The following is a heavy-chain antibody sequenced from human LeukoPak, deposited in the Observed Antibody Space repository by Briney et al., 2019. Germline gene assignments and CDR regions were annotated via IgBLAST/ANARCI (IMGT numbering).Heavy chain of an antibody. CDR3: ASQWELDY. Sequence: AGSLRLSCAASGFTFSSYAMHWVPHAPGKGLEWGAGISYDGSNKYYEDPVKGRFTISRDNSKNTLYLQMNSLRAEDTAVYYCASQWELDYWGKGTLVTVSS. CDR2: ISYDGSNK. D-gene: IGHD1-26*01. CDR1: GFTFSSYA. J-gene: IGHJ4*02. V-gene: IGHV3-30-3*01.